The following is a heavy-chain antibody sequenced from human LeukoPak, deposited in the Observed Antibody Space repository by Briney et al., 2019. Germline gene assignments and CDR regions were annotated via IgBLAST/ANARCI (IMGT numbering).Heavy chain of an antibody. CDR1: GGSISSGDYS. D-gene: IGHD6-13*01. J-gene: IGHJ5*02. Sequence: SETLSLTCAVSGGSISSGDYSWSWIRQPPGKGLERIGYIYHSGSTYYNPSLKSRVTISVDRSKNQFSLKLSSVTAADTAVYYCARGIAAAGTGRNWFDPWGQGTLVTVSS. CDR2: IYHSGST. V-gene: IGHV4-30-2*01. CDR3: ARGIAAAGTGRNWFDP.